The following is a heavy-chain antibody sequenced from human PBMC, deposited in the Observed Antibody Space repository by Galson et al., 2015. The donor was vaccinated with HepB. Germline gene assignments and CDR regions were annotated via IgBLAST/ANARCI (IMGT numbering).Heavy chain of an antibody. CDR2: IKSKTDGGTT. CDR3: TTGSWVGGVVPAAMDYYYYGMDV. V-gene: IGHV3-15*07. D-gene: IGHD2-2*01. J-gene: IGHJ6*02. CDR1: GFTFSNAW. Sequence: SLRLSCAASGFTFSNAWMNWVRQAPGKGLEWVGRIKSKTDGGTTDYAAPVKGRFTISRDDSKNTLYLQMNSLKTEDTAVYYCTTGSWVGGVVPAAMDYYYYGMDVWGQGTTVTVSS.